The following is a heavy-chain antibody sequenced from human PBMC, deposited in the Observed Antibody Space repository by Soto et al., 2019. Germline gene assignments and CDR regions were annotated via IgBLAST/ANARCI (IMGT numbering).Heavy chain of an antibody. Sequence: QVLVVESGGGVVHPEKSLRLSCAASGFTFSNFGMHWVRQAPGKGLEWVAVISNDGTSENYAQSVKGRFTISRDNSKNTLYLQMNSLRAEDTAVYYCAGGSGSYYVWGQGTLVTVSS. J-gene: IGHJ4*02. CDR1: GFTFSNFG. D-gene: IGHD1-26*01. V-gene: IGHV3-30*03. CDR2: ISNDGTSE. CDR3: AGGSGSYYV.